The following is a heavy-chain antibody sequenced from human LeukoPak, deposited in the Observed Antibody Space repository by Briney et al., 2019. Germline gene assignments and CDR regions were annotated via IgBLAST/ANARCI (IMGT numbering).Heavy chain of an antibody. J-gene: IGHJ4*02. V-gene: IGHV1-2*02. D-gene: IGHD6-19*01. CDR2: INPNSGGT. CDR3: ARDQEAVAGTDGGDY. Sequence: ASVKVSCKASGYTFTGYYMHWVRQAPGQGLEWMGWINPNSGGTNYAQKFQGRVTMTRDTSISTAYMKLSRLRSDDTAVYYCARDQEAVAGTDGGDYWGQGTLVTVSS. CDR1: GYTFTGYY.